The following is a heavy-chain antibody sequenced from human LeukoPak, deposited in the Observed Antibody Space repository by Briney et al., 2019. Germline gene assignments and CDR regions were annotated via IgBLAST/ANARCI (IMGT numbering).Heavy chain of an antibody. J-gene: IGHJ4*02. V-gene: IGHV3-30*18. D-gene: IGHD2-15*01. CDR2: ISYDGSNK. CDR3: AKVQKKRYCSGGSCYGLDY. Sequence: GRSLRLSCAASGFTFSSYGMHWVRQAPGKGLEWVAVISYDGSNKYYADSVKGRFTISRDNSKNTLYLQMNSLRAEDTAVYYCAKVQKKRYCSGGSCYGLDYWGQGTLVTVSS. CDR1: GFTFSSYG.